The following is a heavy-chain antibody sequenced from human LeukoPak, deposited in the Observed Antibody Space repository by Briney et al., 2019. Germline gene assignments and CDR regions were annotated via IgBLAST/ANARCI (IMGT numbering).Heavy chain of an antibody. CDR2: IYSGGST. Sequence: GGSLRLSCAASGFTVSNNYMSWVRQAPGKGLEWVSVIYSGGSTYFADSVKGRFTISRDYSKNTLYLQMNSLRAEDTAVYYCARDQSDFWSIGYYYMDVWGQGTTVTVSS. CDR3: ARDQSDFWSIGYYYMDV. D-gene: IGHD3-3*01. V-gene: IGHV3-53*01. J-gene: IGHJ6*03. CDR1: GFTVSNNY.